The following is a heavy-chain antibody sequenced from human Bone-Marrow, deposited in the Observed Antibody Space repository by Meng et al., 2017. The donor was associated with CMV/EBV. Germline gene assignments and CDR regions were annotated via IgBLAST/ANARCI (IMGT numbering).Heavy chain of an antibody. D-gene: IGHD6-6*01. V-gene: IGHV1-69*05. CDR3: ARRESYSSSPRWGMDV. CDR1: GGTFSSYA. CDR2: IIPIFGTA. Sequence: SVKVSCKASGGTFSSYAISWVRQAPGQGLEWMGGIIPIFGTANYAQKFQGRVTITTDESTSTAYMELSSLRSDDTAVYYCARRESYSSSPRWGMDVWGQGTTVTVSS. J-gene: IGHJ6*02.